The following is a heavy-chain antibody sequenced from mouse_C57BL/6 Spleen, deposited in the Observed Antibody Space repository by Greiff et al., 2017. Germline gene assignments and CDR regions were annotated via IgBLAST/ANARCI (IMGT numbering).Heavy chain of an antibody. CDR3: ASGTTVVSYFDD. CDR2: IYPGSGST. J-gene: IGHJ2*01. D-gene: IGHD1-1*01. Sequence: QVQLQQPGAELVKPGASVKMSCKASGYTFTSYWITWVKQRPGQGLEWIGDIYPGSGSTNYNEKFKSKATLTVDTSSSTAYMQLRSLSSEDSAVYYCASGTTVVSYFDDWGQGTTLTVSS. V-gene: IGHV1-55*01. CDR1: GYTFTSYW.